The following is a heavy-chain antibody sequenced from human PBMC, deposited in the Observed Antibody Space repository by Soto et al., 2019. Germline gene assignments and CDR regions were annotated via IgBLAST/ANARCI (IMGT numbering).Heavy chain of an antibody. CDR2: IYWDDDK. CDR3: ARSLNVVRGVSDGFDP. V-gene: IGHV2-5*02. J-gene: IGHJ5*02. CDR1: GFSLTTNGVA. Sequence: QITLKESGPTLVTPTQTLTLTCSFSGFSLTTNGVAVGWFRQPPGKALEWLGLIYWDDDKRYNPSLRNRLTISKDTTINQVVLTMTNMDPVDTATYFCARSLNVVRGVSDGFDPWGQGTRVTVSS. D-gene: IGHD3-10*01.